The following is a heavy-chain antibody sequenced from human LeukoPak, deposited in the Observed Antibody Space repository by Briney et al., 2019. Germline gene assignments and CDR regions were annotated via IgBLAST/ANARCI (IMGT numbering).Heavy chain of an antibody. V-gene: IGHV5-51*01. J-gene: IGHJ4*02. CDR3: ARCFRIGPWGFDY. Sequence: GQPLKISCKGSGYSFTSYWIGWVRQMPGKGLEWMGIIYPGDSDTRYSPSFQGQVTISADKSISTAYLQWSSLKASDTAMYYCARCFRIGPWGFDYWGQGTPVTVSS. CDR1: GYSFTSYW. CDR2: IYPGDSDT. D-gene: IGHD3-16*01.